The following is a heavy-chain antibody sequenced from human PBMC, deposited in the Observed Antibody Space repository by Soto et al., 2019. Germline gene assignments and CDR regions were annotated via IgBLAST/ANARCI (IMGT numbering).Heavy chain of an antibody. CDR3: ARAPIVVVTERGDSFDI. D-gene: IGHD2-21*02. V-gene: IGHV3-30-3*01. Sequence: SLRLSCAASGFTFSSYAMHWVRQAPGKGLEWVAVISYDGSNKYYADSVKGRFTISRDNSKNTLYLQMNSLRAEDTAAYYCARAPIVVVTERGDSFDIWGQGTMVTVSS. J-gene: IGHJ3*02. CDR2: ISYDGSNK. CDR1: GFTFSSYA.